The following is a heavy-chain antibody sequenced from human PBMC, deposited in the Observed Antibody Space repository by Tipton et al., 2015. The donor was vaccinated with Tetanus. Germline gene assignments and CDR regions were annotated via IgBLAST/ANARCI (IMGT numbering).Heavy chain of an antibody. V-gene: IGHV3-7*01. D-gene: IGHD6-25*01. CDR1: GFTFSSSW. Sequence: SLRLSCAVSGFTFSSSWMSWVRQVPGKGLEWVANINGGGNEKYYVDSVKGRFTISRDNAKNSLYLQMNSLTAEDTAVYYCASGSALDYWGQGILVAVFS. CDR3: ASGSALDY. J-gene: IGHJ4*02. CDR2: INGGGNEK.